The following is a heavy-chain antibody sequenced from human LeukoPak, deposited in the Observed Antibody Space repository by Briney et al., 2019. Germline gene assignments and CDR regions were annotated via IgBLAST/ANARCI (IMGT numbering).Heavy chain of an antibody. J-gene: IGHJ3*02. V-gene: IGHV3-23*01. D-gene: IGHD6-19*01. Sequence: GGSLRLSCAASGFTFSSYAMSWVRQAPGKGLEWVSAISGSGGSTYYADSVRGRFTISRDNSKNTLYLQMNSLRAEDTAVYYCAKIQGWFNDAFHIGGQGTNVIVSS. CDR2: ISGSGGST. CDR1: GFTFSSYA. CDR3: AKIQGWFNDAFHI.